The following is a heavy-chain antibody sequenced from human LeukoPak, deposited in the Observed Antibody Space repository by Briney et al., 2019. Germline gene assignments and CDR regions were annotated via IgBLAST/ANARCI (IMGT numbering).Heavy chain of an antibody. J-gene: IGHJ4*02. CDR1: VYTFTGFY. D-gene: IGHD5-18*01. V-gene: IGHV1-2*02. CDR3: ARPSSGYSYTN. Sequence: ASVKVSCKASVYTFTGFYMHWVRQAPGQGLEWMGWINPKSGDTNYGQRFQGRVTMTRDTSTSTAYMELSRLRSDDTAVYYCARPSSGYSYTNWGQGTLVTVSS. CDR2: INPKSGDT.